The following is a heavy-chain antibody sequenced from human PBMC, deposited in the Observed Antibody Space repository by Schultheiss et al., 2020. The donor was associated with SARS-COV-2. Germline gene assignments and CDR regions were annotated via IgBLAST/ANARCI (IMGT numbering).Heavy chain of an antibody. Sequence: GESLKISCAASGFTFSSYAMHWVRQAPGKGLEWVAVIWYDGSNKYYADSVKGRFTISRDNSKNTLYLQMNSLRAEDTAVYYCAREREGFGELWHWGQGTLVTVSS. CDR3: AREREGFGELWH. V-gene: IGHV3-30*07. CDR2: IWYDGSNK. CDR1: GFTFSSYA. D-gene: IGHD3-10*01. J-gene: IGHJ4*02.